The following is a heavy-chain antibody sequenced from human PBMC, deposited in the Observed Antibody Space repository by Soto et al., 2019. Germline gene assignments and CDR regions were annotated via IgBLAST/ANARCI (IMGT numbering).Heavy chain of an antibody. J-gene: IGHJ4*02. V-gene: IGHV1-3*01. Sequence: ASVKFSCKASGYTFTSYAMHWVRQAPGQRLEWVGWINAGNGNTKYSQKFQGRVTITRDTSASTAYMELSSLRSEDTAVYYCARDLNTYYDFWSGYLGAFDYWGQGTLVTVSS. CDR1: GYTFTSYA. CDR3: ARDLNTYYDFWSGYLGAFDY. CDR2: INAGNGNT. D-gene: IGHD3-3*01.